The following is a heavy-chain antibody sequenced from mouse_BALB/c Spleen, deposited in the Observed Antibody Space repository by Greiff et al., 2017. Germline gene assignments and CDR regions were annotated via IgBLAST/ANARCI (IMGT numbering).Heavy chain of an antibody. Sequence: EVQLQQSGPVLARPGASVKMSCKASGYSFTSYWMHWVKQRPGQGLEWIGAIYPGNSDTSYNQKFKGKAKLTAVTSSSTAYMELSSLTNEDSAVYYCTRGPFTTVVAYYYAMDYWGQGTSVTVSS. J-gene: IGHJ4*01. CDR3: TRGPFTTVVAYYYAMDY. V-gene: IGHV1-5*01. CDR1: GYSFTSYW. CDR2: IYPGNSDT. D-gene: IGHD1-1*01.